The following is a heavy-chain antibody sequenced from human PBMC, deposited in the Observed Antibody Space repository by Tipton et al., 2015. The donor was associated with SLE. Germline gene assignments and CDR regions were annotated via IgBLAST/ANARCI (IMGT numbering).Heavy chain of an antibody. CDR2: IYTSGST. CDR3: AAGAVAGSDY. D-gene: IGHD6-19*01. Sequence: TLSLTCTVSGGSISSGSYYWSWIRQPAGKGLEWIGYIYTSGSTNYNPSLKSRVTISVDTSKNQFSLKLSSVTAADTAVYYCAAGAVAGSDYWGQGTLFTVSS. V-gene: IGHV4-61*09. J-gene: IGHJ4*02. CDR1: GGSISSGSYY.